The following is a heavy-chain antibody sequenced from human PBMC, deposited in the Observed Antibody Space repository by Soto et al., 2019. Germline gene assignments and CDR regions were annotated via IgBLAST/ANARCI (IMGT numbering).Heavy chain of an antibody. D-gene: IGHD3-22*01. V-gene: IGHV3-23*01. J-gene: IGHJ3*02. CDR3: AKDQEIERITMIVVGRGICGAFDI. CDR2: ISGSGGST. CDR1: GVSVISNY. Sequence: PGGFLRLSCVVSGVSVISNYMSWVRQAPGKGLEWVSAISGSGGSTYYAGSVKGRFTISRDNSKNTLYLQMNSLRAEDTAVYYCAKDQEIERITMIVVGRGICGAFDIWGQGTMVTVSS.